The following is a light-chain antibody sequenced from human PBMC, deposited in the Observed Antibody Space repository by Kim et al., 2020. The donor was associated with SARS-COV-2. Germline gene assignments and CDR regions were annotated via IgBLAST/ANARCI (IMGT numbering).Light chain of an antibody. J-gene: IGLJ3*02. V-gene: IGLV1-47*01. CDR1: SSNIGSNY. CDR2: RNN. CDR3: AAWDDNLSGWV. Sequence: QLVLTQPPSASGTPGQRVTISCSGSSSNIGSNYVYWYQQLPGTAPKLLIYRNNQRPSGVPDRFSGSKSGTSASLAISGLRSEDEADYYCAAWDDNLSGWVFGGGTQLTVL.